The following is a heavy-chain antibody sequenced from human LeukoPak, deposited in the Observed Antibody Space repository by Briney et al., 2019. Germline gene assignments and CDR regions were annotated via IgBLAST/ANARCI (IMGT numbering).Heavy chain of an antibody. CDR1: GGTFSSYA. J-gene: IGHJ4*02. Sequence: ASVKVSCKASGGTFSSYAISWVRQAPGQGLEWMGGIIPIFGTANYAQKFQGRVTITADESTSTAYMELSSLRSEDTAVYYCARGLSVAARFDYWGQGTLVTVSS. V-gene: IGHV1-69*13. CDR2: IIPIFGTA. D-gene: IGHD2-15*01. CDR3: ARGLSVAARFDY.